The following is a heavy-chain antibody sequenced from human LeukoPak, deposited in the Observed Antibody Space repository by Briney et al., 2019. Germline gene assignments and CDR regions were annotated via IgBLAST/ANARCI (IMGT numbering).Heavy chain of an antibody. Sequence: ASVKVSCEASGGTFSSYAISWVRQAPGQGLEWMGGIIPIFGTASYAQKFQGRVTITADKSTSTAYMELSSLRSEDTAVYYCARDGDGSGSYYFSAFDYWGQGTLVTVSS. CDR1: GGTFSSYA. CDR2: IIPIFGTA. J-gene: IGHJ4*02. V-gene: IGHV1-69*06. D-gene: IGHD3-10*01. CDR3: ARDGDGSGSYYFSAFDY.